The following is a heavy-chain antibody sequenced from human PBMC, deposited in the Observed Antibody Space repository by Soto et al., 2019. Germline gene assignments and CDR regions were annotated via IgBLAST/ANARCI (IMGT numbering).Heavy chain of an antibody. J-gene: IGHJ4*02. CDR2: ISDNGANT. CDR3: ARAIGADFFDY. Sequence: EVQMLESGGGVVRPGGSLRLSCIASGFTFSNYAMSWVRQAPGKGLEWVSTISDNGANTFIGDSIKDHFDISRDNSKNTVFLHLSTVRAEDTAIYYCARAIGADFFDYWGQGTPVTVSS. V-gene: IGHV3-23*01. CDR1: GFTFSNYA. D-gene: IGHD6-25*01.